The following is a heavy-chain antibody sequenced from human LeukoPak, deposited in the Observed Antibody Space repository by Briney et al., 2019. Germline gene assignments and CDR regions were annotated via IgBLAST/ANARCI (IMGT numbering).Heavy chain of an antibody. CDR2: IWFDGSKK. D-gene: IGHD2-21*02. J-gene: IGHJ4*02. V-gene: IGHV3-33*01. Sequence: GGSLRLSCAASGFIFSSYGMHWVRQAPGKGLEWVAVIWFDGSKKYYADSVKGRITISRDDSKNTLYLQMNSLRAEDTAVYYCARDGCGGDCYLADYWGQGTLVTVSS. CDR1: GFIFSSYG. CDR3: ARDGCGGDCYLADY.